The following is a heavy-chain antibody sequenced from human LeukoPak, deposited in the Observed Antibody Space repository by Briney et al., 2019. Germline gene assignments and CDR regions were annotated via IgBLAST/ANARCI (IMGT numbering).Heavy chain of an antibody. J-gene: IGHJ4*02. Sequence: GGSLRLSCAASGFTFSSYWMSWIRQAPGKGLEWVANIKQDESEKYYVDSLKGRFTISRDNAKNSLYLQMNSLRAEDTAVYYCARDKIEGPTKLDYWGQGILVTVSS. D-gene: IGHD1-1*01. CDR2: IKQDESEK. CDR1: GFTFSSYW. CDR3: ARDKIEGPTKLDY. V-gene: IGHV3-7*01.